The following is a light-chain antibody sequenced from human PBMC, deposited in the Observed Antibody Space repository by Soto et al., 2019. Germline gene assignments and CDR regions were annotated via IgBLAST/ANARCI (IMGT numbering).Light chain of an antibody. V-gene: IGKV1-5*03. J-gene: IGKJ1*01. CDR1: QSISSW. CDR3: QQYNSYSRT. CDR2: KAS. Sequence: DIQMSQSPSTLSASVGDRVIITCRASQSISSWLAWYQQKPGKPPKLLIYKASSLERGVPSRFSGSGSGTEFTLTISSLQPDDFATYYCQQYNSYSRTFGQGTKVDIK.